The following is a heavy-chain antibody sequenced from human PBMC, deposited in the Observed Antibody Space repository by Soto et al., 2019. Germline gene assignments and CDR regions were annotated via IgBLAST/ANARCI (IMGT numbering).Heavy chain of an antibody. D-gene: IGHD3-22*01. V-gene: IGHV4-38-2*02. CDR2: IYHSGTT. J-gene: IGHJ6*02. CDR1: GDSISSGYH. CDR3: ARDLGESGYYYGKEYGMDV. Sequence: PSETLSLTCAVSGDSISSGYHWAWIRQPPGKGLEWVASIYHSGTTYYNPSLTSRVTISVDTSKNQFPLKLTSVTAADTAVYYCARDLGESGYYYGKEYGMDVWGQGTTVTVSS.